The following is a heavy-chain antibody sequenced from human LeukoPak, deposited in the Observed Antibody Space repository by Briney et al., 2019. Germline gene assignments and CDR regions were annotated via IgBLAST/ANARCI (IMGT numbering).Heavy chain of an antibody. CDR1: GYTFTGYY. CDR2: INPNSGGT. D-gene: IGHD6-13*01. J-gene: IGHJ4*02. V-gene: IGHV1-2*02. CDR3: ARGYLAATGNDY. Sequence: ASVKVSCKASGYTFTGYYMHWVRQAPGQGLEWMGSINPNSGGTNYAQKFQGRVTMTRDTSISTAYMELSRLRSDDTAVYYCARGYLAATGNDYWGQGTLVTVSS.